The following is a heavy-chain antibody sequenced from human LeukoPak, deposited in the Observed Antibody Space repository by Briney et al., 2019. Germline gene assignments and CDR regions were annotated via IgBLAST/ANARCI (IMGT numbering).Heavy chain of an antibody. CDR2: IYSGGDT. V-gene: IGHV3-53*01. Sequence: GGPLRLSCAASGFSVINNYMAWVRQAPGKGLEWVSIIYSGGDTYYADYLKGRFTISRDNSKNTLTLYLHMNRLRVEDTAVYYCARVTTALVAFDYWGQGTLVTVSS. J-gene: IGHJ4*02. CDR3: ARVTTALVAFDY. CDR1: GFSVINNY. D-gene: IGHD5-18*01.